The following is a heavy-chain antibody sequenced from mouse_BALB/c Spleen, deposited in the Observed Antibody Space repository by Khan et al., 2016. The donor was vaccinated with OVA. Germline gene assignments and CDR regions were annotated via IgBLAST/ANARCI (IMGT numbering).Heavy chain of an antibody. J-gene: IGHJ2*01. Sequence: VQLQESGPGLVAPSRSLSITCTVSGFSLTRHGIHWVRQPPGKGLEWLGIIWAGGSTNYNSALMSRLSITKDSSKSQVFLKMNSLQTDDTAIYYCARNREPDYFDYWGQGTTLTVSS. V-gene: IGHV2-9*02. CDR3: ARNREPDYFDY. CDR1: GFSLTRHG. CDR2: IWAGGST.